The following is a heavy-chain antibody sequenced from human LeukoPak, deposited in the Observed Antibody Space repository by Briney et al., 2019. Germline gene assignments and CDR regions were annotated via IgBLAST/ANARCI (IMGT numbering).Heavy chain of an antibody. D-gene: IGHD3-10*01. CDR2: INPSGGST. Sequence: ASVKVSCKASGYTFTSYYMHWVRQAPGQGLEWMGIINPSGGSTSCAQKFQGRVTMTRDTSTSTVYMELSSLRSEDTAVYYCARDAHPRNYGSGSYSHWGQGTLVTVSS. CDR3: ARDAHPRNYGSGSYSH. J-gene: IGHJ4*02. V-gene: IGHV1-46*03. CDR1: GYTFTSYY.